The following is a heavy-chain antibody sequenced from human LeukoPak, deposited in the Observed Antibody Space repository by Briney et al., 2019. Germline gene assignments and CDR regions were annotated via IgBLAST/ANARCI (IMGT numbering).Heavy chain of an antibody. V-gene: IGHV3-7*01. CDR2: IKQDGSEK. J-gene: IGHJ4*02. CDR3: ARWATSYDF. CDR1: GFTFSNYW. D-gene: IGHD3-10*01. Sequence: GGSLRLSCAASGFTFSNYWMSWVRQAPGKGLEWVANIKQDGSEKDYVDSVTGRFTISRDNAKNSLYLQMNRLRAEDTAVYYCARWATSYDFWGQGTLVTVSS.